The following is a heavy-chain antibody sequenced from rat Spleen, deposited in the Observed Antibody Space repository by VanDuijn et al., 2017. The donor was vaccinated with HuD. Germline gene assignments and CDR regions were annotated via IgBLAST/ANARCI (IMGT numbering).Heavy chain of an antibody. CDR2: ITNSGGST. D-gene: IGHD1-9*01. CDR3: ARWTYYGYNVLFDY. CDR1: GFTFSNYY. V-gene: IGHV5S23*01. J-gene: IGHJ2*01. Sequence: EVQLVESGGGLVQPGNSLKLSCAASGFTFSNYYMAWVRQAPTKGLEWVASITNSGGSTYYRDSVKGRFTISRDNAKSTLYLQMDSLRSEDTATYYCARWTYYGYNVLFDYWGQGVMVTVSS.